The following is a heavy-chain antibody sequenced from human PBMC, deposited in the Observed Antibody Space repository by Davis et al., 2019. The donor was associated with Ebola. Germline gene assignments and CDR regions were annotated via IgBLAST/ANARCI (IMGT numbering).Heavy chain of an antibody. Sequence: HSQTLSLTCAISGDSVSSGGWNWIRQSPSRGLEWLGRTYYNSKWYNDYAVSVKSRITINPDTSKNQYYMQLNSVTPEDTAVYYCARGWLRTGFDYWGQGILVTVSS. CDR1: GDSVSSGG. CDR3: ARGWLRTGFDY. D-gene: IGHD5-12*01. CDR2: TYYNSKWYN. V-gene: IGHV6-1*01. J-gene: IGHJ4*02.